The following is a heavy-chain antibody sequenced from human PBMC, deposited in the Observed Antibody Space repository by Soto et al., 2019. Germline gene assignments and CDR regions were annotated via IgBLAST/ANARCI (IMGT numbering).Heavy chain of an antibody. CDR2: IVVGSGNT. J-gene: IGHJ4*02. V-gene: IGHV1-58*02. CDR3: AKSPGMYYYDSSGYYHYDY. CDR1: GFTLTSSA. D-gene: IGHD3-22*01. Sequence: GASVKVSCKASGFTLTSSAMQWVRQARGQRLEWIGWIVVGSGNTNYAQKFQERVTITRDMSTSTTYMELSSLRAEDTAVYYCAKSPGMYYYDSSGYYHYDYWGQGTLVTVSS.